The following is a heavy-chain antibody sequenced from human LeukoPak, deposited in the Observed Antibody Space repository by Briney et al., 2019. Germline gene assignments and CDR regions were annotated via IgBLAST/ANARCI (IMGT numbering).Heavy chain of an antibody. CDR3: ARGGVYCSGGSCDDAFDI. V-gene: IGHV1-69*13. J-gene: IGHJ3*02. D-gene: IGHD2-15*01. Sequence: RASVTVSCKASGGTFSSYAISWVRQAPGQGLEWMGGIIPIFGTANYAQKFQGRVTITADESTSTAYMELSSLRSEDTAVYYCARGGVYCSGGSCDDAFDIWGQGTMVTVSS. CDR1: GGTFSSYA. CDR2: IIPIFGTA.